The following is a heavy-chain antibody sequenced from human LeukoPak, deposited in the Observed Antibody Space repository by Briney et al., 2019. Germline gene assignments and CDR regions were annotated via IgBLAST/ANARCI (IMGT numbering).Heavy chain of an antibody. Sequence: NPSETLSLTCTVSGGSISSYYWSWIRQPAGKGLEWIGRIYTSGSTNYNPSLKSRVTMSVDTSKNQFSLKLSSVTAADTAVYYCERARTIFGVVIPEDDGFDIWGQGTMVTVSS. V-gene: IGHV4-4*07. CDR3: ERARTIFGVVIPEDDGFDI. CDR2: IYTSGST. D-gene: IGHD3-3*01. J-gene: IGHJ3*02. CDR1: GGSISSYY.